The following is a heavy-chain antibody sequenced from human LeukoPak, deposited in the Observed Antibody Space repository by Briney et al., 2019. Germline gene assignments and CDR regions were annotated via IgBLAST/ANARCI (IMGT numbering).Heavy chain of an antibody. J-gene: IGHJ4*02. V-gene: IGHV3-11*01. CDR2: ISTRGTTI. CDR1: GFTFSDYY. CDR3: ARSLYYFDY. Sequence: PGGSLRLSCAASGFTFSDYYMSWIRQAPRKGLECVSYISTRGTTIYYADSVKGRFTISRDNAKNSLSLQMNSLRAEDTAVYYCARSLYYFDYWGQGTLVTVSS.